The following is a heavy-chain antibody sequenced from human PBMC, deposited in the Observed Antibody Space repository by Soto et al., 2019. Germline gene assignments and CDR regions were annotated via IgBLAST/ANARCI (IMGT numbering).Heavy chain of an antibody. D-gene: IGHD2-2*01. CDR3: ARVSREVVPAAIDY. V-gene: IGHV3-74*01. CDR1: GFNFSSYW. CDR2: INSDGSST. Sequence: TGRPKRHSYAASGFNFSSYWIHWVRQATGKGLVWVSRINSDGSSTTYADSVKGRFTISRDNAKNTLYLQMTSLRAEDTAVYYCARVSREVVPAAIDYWGQGTLVTVSS. J-gene: IGHJ4*02.